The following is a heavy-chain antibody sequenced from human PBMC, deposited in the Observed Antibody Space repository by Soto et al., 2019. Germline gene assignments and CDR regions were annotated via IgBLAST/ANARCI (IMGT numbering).Heavy chain of an antibody. Sequence: QVPLVQSGAEVKKPGSSVKVSCKASGGTFSSYAISWVRQAPGQGLEWMGGIIPIFGTANYAQKFQGRVTITADESTSTAYMELSSLRSEDTAGYYCAGVYSCSGVYYYYGMDVWGQGTTVTVSS. D-gene: IGHD6-13*01. J-gene: IGHJ6*02. CDR1: GGTFSSYA. V-gene: IGHV1-69*01. CDR2: IIPIFGTA. CDR3: AGVYSCSGVYYYYGMDV.